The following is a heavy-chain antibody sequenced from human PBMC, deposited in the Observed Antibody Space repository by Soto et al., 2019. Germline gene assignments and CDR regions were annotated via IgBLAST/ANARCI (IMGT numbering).Heavy chain of an antibody. J-gene: IGHJ5*02. CDR1: GGSISSSSYY. V-gene: IGHV4-39*01. CDR3: ARTYYDFWSGHHDATKNWFDP. D-gene: IGHD3-3*01. Sequence: QLQLQESGPGLVKPSETLSLTCTVSGGSISSSSYYWGWIRQPPGKGLEWIGSIYYSGSTYYNPSLKSRVTISVDTSKNQFSLKLSSVTAADTAVYYCARTYYDFWSGHHDATKNWFDPWGQGTLVTVSS. CDR2: IYYSGST.